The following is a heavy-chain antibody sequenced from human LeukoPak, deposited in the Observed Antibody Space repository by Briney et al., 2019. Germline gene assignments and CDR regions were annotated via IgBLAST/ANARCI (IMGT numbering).Heavy chain of an antibody. CDR3: ARYDSSNYFFDY. CDR2: IRYDGSNK. CDR1: GFTFSSYG. J-gene: IGHJ4*02. Sequence: GGSLRLSCAASGFTFSSYGMRWVRQAPGKGLEWVTFIRYDGSNKYYEDSVKGRFTGSRDNSKSTLYLQMNSLRPEDTAVYYCARYDSSNYFFDYWGQGTLVTVSS. D-gene: IGHD3-22*01. V-gene: IGHV3-30*02.